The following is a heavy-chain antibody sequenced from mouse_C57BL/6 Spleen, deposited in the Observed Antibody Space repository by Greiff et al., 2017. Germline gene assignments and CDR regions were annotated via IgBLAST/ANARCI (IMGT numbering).Heavy chain of an antibody. CDR2: INPGSGGT. J-gene: IGHJ1*03. CDR1: GYAFTNYL. Sequence: QVQLKESGAELVRPGTSVKVSCKASGYAFTNYLIEWVKQRPGQGLEWIGVINPGSGGTNYNEKFKGKATLTADKSSSTAYMQLSRLTSEDSAVYFCARGGVRTYWYFDVWGTGTTVTVSS. V-gene: IGHV1-54*01. CDR3: ARGGVRTYWYFDV. D-gene: IGHD2-1*01.